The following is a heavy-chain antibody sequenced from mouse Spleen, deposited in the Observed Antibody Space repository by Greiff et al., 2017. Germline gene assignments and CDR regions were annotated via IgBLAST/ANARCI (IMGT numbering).Heavy chain of an antibody. Sequence: EVNVVESGGGLVKPGGSLKLSCAASGFTFSSYAMSWVRQTPEKRLEWVATISSGGSYTYYPDSVKGRFTISRDNAKNTLYLQMSSLRSEDTAMYYCARHGGPWFAYWGQGTLVTVSA. V-gene: IGHV5-9-3*01. J-gene: IGHJ3*01. CDR3: ARHGGPWFAY. CDR1: GFTFSSYA. CDR2: ISSGGSYT.